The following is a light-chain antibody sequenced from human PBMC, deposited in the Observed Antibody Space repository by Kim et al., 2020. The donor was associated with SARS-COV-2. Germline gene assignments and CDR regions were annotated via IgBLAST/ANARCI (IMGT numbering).Light chain of an antibody. CDR2: YDS. J-gene: IGLJ2*01. Sequence: APGKTARSTCGGNNIGSKSVQWYQQKPGQAPVLVIYYDSDRPSGIPERFSGSNSGNTATLTISRVEAGDEADYYCQVWDSSSDHVGFGGGTQLTVL. CDR3: QVWDSSSDHVG. CDR1: NIGSKS. V-gene: IGLV3-21*04.